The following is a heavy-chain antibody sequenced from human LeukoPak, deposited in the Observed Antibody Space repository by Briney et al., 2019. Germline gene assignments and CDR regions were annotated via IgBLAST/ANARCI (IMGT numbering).Heavy chain of an antibody. D-gene: IGHD3-10*01. Sequence: SETLSLTCTVSGGSISSGGYYWSWIRQHPGKGLEWIGYIYYSGSTYYNPSLKSRVTISVDTSKNQFSLKLSSVTAADTAAYYCARTMVRGVTFDYWGQGTLVTVSS. J-gene: IGHJ4*02. CDR3: ARTMVRGVTFDY. CDR1: GGSISSGGYY. CDR2: IYYSGST. V-gene: IGHV4-31*03.